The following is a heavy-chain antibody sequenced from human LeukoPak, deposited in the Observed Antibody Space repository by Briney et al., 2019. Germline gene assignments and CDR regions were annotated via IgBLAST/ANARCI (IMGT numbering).Heavy chain of an antibody. CDR1: GFTFSSYS. CDR3: ARGIGDYAIHPDY. CDR2: ISGSGSKT. V-gene: IGHV3-23*01. Sequence: QPGGSLVLSCAASGFTFSSYSMNWVRQAPGKGLEWVSAISGSGSKTYYADSVKGRITISRDNSKRTLYLLINSLRADDTAVYYCARGIGDYAIHPDYWGQGTLVTVSS. J-gene: IGHJ4*02. D-gene: IGHD4-17*01.